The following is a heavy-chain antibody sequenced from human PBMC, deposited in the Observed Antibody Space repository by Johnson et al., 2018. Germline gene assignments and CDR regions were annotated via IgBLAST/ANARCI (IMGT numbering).Heavy chain of an antibody. J-gene: IGHJ1*01. V-gene: IGHV3-33*01. CDR2: IWYDGSNK. Sequence: QVQLVESGGGVVQPGRSLRLSCAASGFTFSSYGMHWVRQAPGKGLEWVAVIWYDGSNKYYADSVKGRFTISRDNSKNTLYLQMNSLRAEDTAVYYCAGDLGVVADSDYVQHWGQGTLVTVSS. CDR3: AGDLGVVADSDYVQH. CDR1: GFTFSSYG. D-gene: IGHD2-15*01.